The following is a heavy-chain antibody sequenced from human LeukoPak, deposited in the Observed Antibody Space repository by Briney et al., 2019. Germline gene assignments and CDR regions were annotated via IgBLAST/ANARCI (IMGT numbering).Heavy chain of an antibody. J-gene: IGHJ4*02. D-gene: IGHD5-24*01. CDR3: ARVGDGCNYYFDY. CDR1: GFTVSSNY. V-gene: IGHV3-66*01. Sequence: PGGSLRLSCAASGFTVSSNYMSWVRQAPGKGLEWVSVIYSGGSTYYADSVKGRFTISRDNSKNTLYLQMNSLRAEDTAVYYCARVGDGCNYYFDYWGQGTLVTVSS. CDR2: IYSGGST.